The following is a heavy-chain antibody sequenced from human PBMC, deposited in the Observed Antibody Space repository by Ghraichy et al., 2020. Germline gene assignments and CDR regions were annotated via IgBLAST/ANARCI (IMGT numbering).Heavy chain of an antibody. CDR1: GYTLTELS. V-gene: IGHV1-24*01. D-gene: IGHD3-10*01. CDR3: ATMRGLGSYGAYYFDY. CDR2: FDPEDGET. J-gene: IGHJ4*02. Sequence: ALVKVSCKVSGYTLTELSMHWVRQAPGKGLEWMGGFDPEDGETIYAQKFQGRVTMTEDTSTDTAYMELSSLRSEDTAVYYCATMRGLGSYGAYYFDYWGQGTLVTVSS.